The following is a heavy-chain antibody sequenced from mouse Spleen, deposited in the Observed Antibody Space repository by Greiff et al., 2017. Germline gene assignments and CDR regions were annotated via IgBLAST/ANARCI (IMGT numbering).Heavy chain of an antibody. D-gene: IGHD1-1*01. V-gene: IGHV3-1*01. CDR1: GYSITSGYD. J-gene: IGHJ2*01. CDR2: ISYSGST. CDR3: ARGNYGSPLSYFDY. Sequence: EVQLQQSGPGMVKPSQSLSLTCTVTGYSITSGYDWHWIRHFPGNKLEWMGYISYSGSTNYNPSLKSRISITHDTSKNHFFLKLNSVTTEDTATYYWARGNYGSPLSYFDYWGQGTTLTVSS.